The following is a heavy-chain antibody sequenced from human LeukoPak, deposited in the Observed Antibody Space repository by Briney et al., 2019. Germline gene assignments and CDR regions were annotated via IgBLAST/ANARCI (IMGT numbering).Heavy chain of an antibody. CDR1: GFTFSRLA. CDR3: AKSRYSSSSPDAFDI. J-gene: IGHJ3*02. V-gene: IGHV3-23*01. D-gene: IGHD6-6*01. Sequence: GGTVRLSCAASGFTFSRLAMNWLAQAPGKGREWWAVISRSGGNTDSAHSVKGRFTISRNNSKNTLYLQMNRLRAEDTAIYCCAKSRYSSSSPDAFDIWGEGTMVTVSS. CDR2: ISRSGGNT.